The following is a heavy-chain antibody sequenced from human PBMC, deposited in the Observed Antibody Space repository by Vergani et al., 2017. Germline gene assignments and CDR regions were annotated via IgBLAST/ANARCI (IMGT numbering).Heavy chain of an antibody. CDR3: ARGANYYDSSGVYY. J-gene: IGHJ4*02. D-gene: IGHD3-22*01. Sequence: QVQLQQWGAGLLKPSETLSLTCAVYGGSFSGYYWSWTRQPPGKGLEWIGEINHSGSTNYNPSLKSRVTISVDTSKNQFSLKLSSVTAADTAVYYCARGANYYDSSGVYYWGQGTLVTVSS. CDR1: GGSFSGYY. V-gene: IGHV4-34*01. CDR2: INHSGST.